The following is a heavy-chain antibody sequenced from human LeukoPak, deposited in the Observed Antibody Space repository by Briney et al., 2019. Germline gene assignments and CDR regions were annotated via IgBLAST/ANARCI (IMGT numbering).Heavy chain of an antibody. D-gene: IGHD3-10*01. CDR2: ISYDGSNK. Sequence: GGSLRLSCAASGCTFSSYGKHWVRQAPGKGLEWVAVISYDGSNKYYADSVKGRFTISRDNSKNTLYLQMNSLRAEDTAVYYCAKYKELWFGESPFDYWGQGTLVTVSS. V-gene: IGHV3-30*18. J-gene: IGHJ4*02. CDR1: GCTFSSYG. CDR3: AKYKELWFGESPFDY.